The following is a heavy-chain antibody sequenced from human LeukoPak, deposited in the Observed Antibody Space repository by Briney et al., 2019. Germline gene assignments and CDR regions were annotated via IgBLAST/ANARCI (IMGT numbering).Heavy chain of an antibody. CDR2: INHSGST. J-gene: IGHJ6*02. CDR1: GGSFSGYY. D-gene: IGHD3-10*01. Sequence: SETLSLTCAVYGGSFSGYYWSWIRQPPGKGLEWIGEINHSGSTNYNPSLKSRVTILTDTSKNQFSLKVSSVTAADTAVYYCARGRKDYGYGMDVWGQGTTVTVSS. V-gene: IGHV4-34*01. CDR3: ARGRKDYGYGMDV.